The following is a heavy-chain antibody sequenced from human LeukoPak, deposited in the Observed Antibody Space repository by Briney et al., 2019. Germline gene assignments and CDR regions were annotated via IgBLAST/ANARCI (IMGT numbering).Heavy chain of an antibody. CDR3: ARDSERPDY. J-gene: IGHJ4*02. V-gene: IGHV1-2*06. CDR2: INPNSGGT. Sequence: ASVKVSCKASGYTFTDYYVHWVRQAPGQGLEWMGRINPNSGGTNYAQKFQGRVTMTRDTSISTAYMELRRLRSDDTAVYYCARDSERPDYWGQGTLVTVSS. CDR1: GYTFTDYY.